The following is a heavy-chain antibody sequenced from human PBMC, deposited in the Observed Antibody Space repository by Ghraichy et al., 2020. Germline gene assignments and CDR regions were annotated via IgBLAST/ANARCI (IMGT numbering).Heavy chain of an antibody. J-gene: IGHJ4*02. D-gene: IGHD3-10*01. Sequence: SETLSLTCAVYGGSFSGYYWSWIRQPPGKGLEWIGEINHSGSTNYNPSLKSRVTISVDTSKNQFSLKLSSVTAADTAVYYCARGGPVYYYVSGSYYPYWGQGTLVTVSS. V-gene: IGHV4-34*01. CDR3: ARGGPVYYYVSGSYYPY. CDR2: INHSGST. CDR1: GGSFSGYY.